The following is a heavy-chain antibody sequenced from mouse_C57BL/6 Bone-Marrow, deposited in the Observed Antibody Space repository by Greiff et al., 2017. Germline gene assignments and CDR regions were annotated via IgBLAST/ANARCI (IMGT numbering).Heavy chain of an antibody. J-gene: IGHJ2*01. CDR1: GYTFTSYW. CDR2: IDPSDSYT. D-gene: IGHD1-1*01. Sequence: VQLQQPGAELVMPGASVKLSCKASGYTFTSYWMHWVKQRPGQGLEWIGEIDPSDSYTNYNQKFKGKSTLTVDKSSSTAYMQLSSLTSEDSAVYYCALLARHFDYWGQGTTLTVSS. V-gene: IGHV1-69*01. CDR3: ALLARHFDY.